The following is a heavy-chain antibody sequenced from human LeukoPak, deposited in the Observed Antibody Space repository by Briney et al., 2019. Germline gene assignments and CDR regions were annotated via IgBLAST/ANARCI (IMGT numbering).Heavy chain of an antibody. J-gene: IGHJ3*02. Sequence: GGSLRLSCTASGFTFSHYDMTWVRQAPGKGLEWVSSIHGGADIPSYADSVKGRFTISRDNSKSTLFLEMNSLRGEDTAVYYCGRDPNGNYIGAFEMWGPGTKVTVSS. V-gene: IGHV3-23*01. CDR2: IHGGADIP. D-gene: IGHD1-7*01. CDR3: GRDPNGNYIGAFEM. CDR1: GFTFSHYD.